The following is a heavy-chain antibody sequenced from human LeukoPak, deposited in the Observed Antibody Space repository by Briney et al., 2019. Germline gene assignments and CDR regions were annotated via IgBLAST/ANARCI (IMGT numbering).Heavy chain of an antibody. CDR1: GYSLNADY. CDR3: ARGVLSGDYGRYFDY. CDR2: INPSSGGT. V-gene: IGHV1-2*02. J-gene: IGHJ4*02. D-gene: IGHD4-17*01. Sequence: ASVKVSCKASGYSLNADYMHWVRQAPGQGLEWMGWINPSSGGTKYAQKFQGRVAMARDTSISTTYMELSRLTSDDTAVYYCARGVLSGDYGRYFDYWGQGALVTVSS.